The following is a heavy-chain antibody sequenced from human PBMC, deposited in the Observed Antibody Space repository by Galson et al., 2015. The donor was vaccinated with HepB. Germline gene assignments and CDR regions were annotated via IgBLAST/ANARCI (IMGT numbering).Heavy chain of an antibody. CDR2: INAGNGNT. CDR1: GYTFTSYA. D-gene: IGHD3-10*01. CDR3: ARGQPVLLWFRELLHYFDY. Sequence: SCKASGYTFTSYAMHWVRQAPGQRLEWMGWINAGNGNTKYSQKFQGRVTITRDTSASTAYMELSSLRSEDTAVYYCARGQPVLLWFRELLHYFDYWGQGTLVTVSS. J-gene: IGHJ4*02. V-gene: IGHV1-3*01.